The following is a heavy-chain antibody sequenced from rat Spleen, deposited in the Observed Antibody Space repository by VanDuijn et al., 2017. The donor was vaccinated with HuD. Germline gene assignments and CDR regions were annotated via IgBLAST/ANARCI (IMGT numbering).Heavy chain of an antibody. CDR3: ARLGTEGIGNWFTY. Sequence: EVQLVESGGGLVQPGRSMKLSCAASGFTFSNYDMAWVRQAPTKGLEWVAIIIYDGSRTFHRDSVKGRFTISRDNAKSTLYLQMDSLRSEDTATYYCARLGTEGIGNWFTYWGQGVVVTVSS. CDR1: GFTFSNYD. CDR2: IIYDGSRT. D-gene: IGHD1-11*01. J-gene: IGHJ2*01. V-gene: IGHV5-7*01.